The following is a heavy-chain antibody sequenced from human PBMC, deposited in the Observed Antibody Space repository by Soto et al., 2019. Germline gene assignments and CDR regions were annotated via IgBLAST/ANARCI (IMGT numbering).Heavy chain of an antibody. CDR2: ISYDGSNK. CDR1: GFTFSSYG. J-gene: IGHJ4*02. Sequence: GGSLRLSCAASGFTFSSYGMHWVRQAPGKGLEWVAVISYDGSNKYYADSVKGRFTISRDNSKNTLYLQMNSLRAEDTAVYYCAKDPGGVVIIPVPDYWGQGTLVTVSS. V-gene: IGHV3-30*18. D-gene: IGHD3-3*01. CDR3: AKDPGGVVIIPVPDY.